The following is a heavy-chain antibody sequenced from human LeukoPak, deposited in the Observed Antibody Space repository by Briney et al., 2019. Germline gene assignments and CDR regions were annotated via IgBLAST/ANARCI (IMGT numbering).Heavy chain of an antibody. CDR2: IYTSGST. CDR1: GGSISSGSYY. V-gene: IGHV4-61*02. D-gene: IGHD3-10*01. J-gene: IGHJ5*02. Sequence: SETLSFTCTVSGGSISSGSYYLSWIRQPAGKGLEWIGRIYTSGSTNYNPSLKSRVTISVDTSKNQFSLKLSSVTAADTAVYYCARGPTTMVRGVIGFDPWGQGTLVTVSS. CDR3: ARGPTTMVRGVIGFDP.